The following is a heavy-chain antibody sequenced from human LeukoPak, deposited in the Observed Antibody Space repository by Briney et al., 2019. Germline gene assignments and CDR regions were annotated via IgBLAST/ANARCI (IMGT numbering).Heavy chain of an antibody. Sequence: ASVKVSCKASGYTFTSYGISWVRQAPGQGLEWMGWISAYNGNTNYAQKLQGRVTMTTDTSTSTAYMELRSLRSDDTAVYYCASAHVLRYFDWLPGFDYWGQGTLVAVSS. CDR1: GYTFTSYG. D-gene: IGHD3-9*01. J-gene: IGHJ4*02. CDR2: ISAYNGNT. V-gene: IGHV1-18*04. CDR3: ASAHVLRYFDWLPGFDY.